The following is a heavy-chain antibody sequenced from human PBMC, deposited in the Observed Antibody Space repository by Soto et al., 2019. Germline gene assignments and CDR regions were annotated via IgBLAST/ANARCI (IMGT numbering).Heavy chain of an antibody. V-gene: IGHV4-39*07. D-gene: IGHD3-22*01. CDR1: GLSFGTGGSY. CDR2: IYYSGST. CDR3: ARGGVDYYDSSGYYFSPYYFDY. J-gene: IGHJ4*02. Sequence: PSETLSLTCTVSGLSFGTGGSYWSWIRQPPGRGLEWIGSIYYSGSTYYNPSLKSRVTISVDTSTNQFSLKLSSVTAADTAVYYCARGGVDYYDSSGYYFSPYYFDYWGKGTLVTVSS.